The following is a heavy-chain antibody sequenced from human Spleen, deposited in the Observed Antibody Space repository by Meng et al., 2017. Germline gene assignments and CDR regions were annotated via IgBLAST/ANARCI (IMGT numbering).Heavy chain of an antibody. CDR3: ASWIYSCGWQ. CDR2: IYHGGDT. V-gene: IGHV4/OR15-8*02. D-gene: IGHD6-19*01. Sequence: QVQLRESGSGLVKPSGTLSLTCVVSGGSISSIDWWSWVRQPPGKGLEWIGEIYHGGDTNYNPSLKSRVTIAIDKSKNQFSLKLSSVTAADTAVYYCASWIYSCGWQWGQGALVTVSS. CDR1: GGSISSIDW. J-gene: IGHJ4*02.